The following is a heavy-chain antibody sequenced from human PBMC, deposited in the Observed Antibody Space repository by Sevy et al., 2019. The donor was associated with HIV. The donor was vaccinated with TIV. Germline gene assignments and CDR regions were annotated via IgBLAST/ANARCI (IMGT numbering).Heavy chain of an antibody. CDR2: IIPLFGTP. CDR3: ARALGTGLKNAFGP. J-gene: IGHJ5*02. Sequence: ASVKVSSKSSGGSFNDYAINWVRQAPGQGLEWMGGIIPLFGTPKYAQKFQGRVTITADDFTKTVYMDLSSLTSEDTAVYFCARALGTGLKNAFGPWGQGTLVTVSS. V-gene: IGHV1-69*13. CDR1: GGSFNDYA. D-gene: IGHD2-8*02.